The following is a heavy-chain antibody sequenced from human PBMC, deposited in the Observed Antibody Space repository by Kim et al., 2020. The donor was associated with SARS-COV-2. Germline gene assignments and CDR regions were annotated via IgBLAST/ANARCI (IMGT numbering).Heavy chain of an antibody. D-gene: IGHD3-3*01. CDR3: ARGSGISIFIVVIIRAFDI. J-gene: IGHJ3*02. V-gene: IGHV4-59*13. Sequence: SETLSLTCTVSGGSISSYYWSWIRQPPGKGLEWNGYIYYSGSTNSNPSLKSRVTISIDTSKNQFSLKLSSVTAADTAVYYCARGSGISIFIVVIIRAFDIWGQGTMVTVSS. CDR2: IYYSGST. CDR1: GGSISSYY.